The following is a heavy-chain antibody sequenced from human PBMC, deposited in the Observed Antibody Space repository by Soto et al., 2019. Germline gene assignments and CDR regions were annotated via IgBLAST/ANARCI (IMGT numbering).Heavy chain of an antibody. D-gene: IGHD1-7*01. CDR2: IYRTGST. CDR1: GGSFTSNHW. Sequence: KPXETLSLSFAVSGGSFTSNHWWTWVRQPPGQGLEWIVEIYRTGSTNYNPSLKSRVTISLDKSENQFSLKVTSLTAADTAVYYCESRDPGTSVDDWGQGTLVTVSS. J-gene: IGHJ4*02. V-gene: IGHV4-4*02. CDR3: ESRDPGTSVDD.